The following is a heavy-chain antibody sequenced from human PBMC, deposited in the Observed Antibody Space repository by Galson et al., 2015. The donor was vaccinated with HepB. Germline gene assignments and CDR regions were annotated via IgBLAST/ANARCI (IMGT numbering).Heavy chain of an antibody. D-gene: IGHD1-26*01. V-gene: IGHV3-11*03. J-gene: IGHJ5*02. CDR2: ISSSSSYT. Sequence: SLRLSCAASGFTFSDYYMSWIRQAPGKGLEWVAYISSSSSYTNYADSVKGRFTISRDNAKNSLYLQMNSLRAEDTAVYYCASAMGAANWFDPWGQGTLVTVSS. CDR3: ASAMGAANWFDP. CDR1: GFTFSDYY.